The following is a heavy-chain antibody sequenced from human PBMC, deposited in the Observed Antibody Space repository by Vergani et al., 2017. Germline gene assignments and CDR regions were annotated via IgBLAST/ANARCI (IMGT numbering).Heavy chain of an antibody. Sequence: QVQLQESGPGLVKPSQTLALTCTVSGGSINSLNYYWSWIRQPPGKGLQWIGRIHTSGSTNYNPSLKSRVTMSEETSKNQFSLNLSSVTAADTAVYFCAGGSXRGGSCYKPRFDYWGQGILVTVSS. V-gene: IGHV4-61*02. CDR3: AGGSXRGGSCYKPRFDY. CDR2: IHTSGST. CDR1: GGSINSLNYY. D-gene: IGHD2-15*01. J-gene: IGHJ4*02.